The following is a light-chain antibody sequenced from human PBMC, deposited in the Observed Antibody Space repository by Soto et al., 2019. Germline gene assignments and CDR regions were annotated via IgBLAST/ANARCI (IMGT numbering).Light chain of an antibody. CDR3: AAWDDSLSCPV. V-gene: IGLV1-44*01. Sequence: QSVLTQPPSASGTPGQRVTISCSGSSSNIGSRSVNWYQQLPGTAPKLLIHNNSQRPSGVPDRFSGSKSGTSASLAISGLQSEDEADYYCAAWDDSLSCPVLGGGTKLTVL. CDR2: NNS. CDR1: SSNIGSRS. J-gene: IGLJ3*02.